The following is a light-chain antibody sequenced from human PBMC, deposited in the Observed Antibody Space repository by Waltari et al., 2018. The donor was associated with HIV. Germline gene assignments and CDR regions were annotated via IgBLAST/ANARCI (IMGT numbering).Light chain of an antibody. CDR1: QGVSSW. J-gene: IGKJ1*01. V-gene: IGKV1-12*01. CDR2: AAS. Sequence: DIQMTQSPSSVSASVGDRVTITCRASQGVSSWLAWYQQKPGTAPKRLSYAASGLQTGVPSRFSGSGCGTNCTRTLSSLQPEDFATYYCQQANSFPPTFGQGTRVE. CDR3: QQANSFPPT.